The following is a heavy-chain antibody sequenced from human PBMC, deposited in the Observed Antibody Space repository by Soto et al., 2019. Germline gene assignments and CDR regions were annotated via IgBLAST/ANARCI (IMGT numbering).Heavy chain of an antibody. CDR3: AATIVVVPAAMRGYYYYGMDV. D-gene: IGHD2-2*01. Sequence: ASVKVSCKASGYSFTSYGINWVRQAPGQGLEWMGWISAKHGNTHYAQKLQGRVTMTTDTSTSTAYMELSSLRSEDTAVYYCAATIVVVPAAMRGYYYYGMDVWGQGTTVTVSS. V-gene: IGHV1-18*01. CDR1: GYSFTSYG. CDR2: ISAKHGNT. J-gene: IGHJ6*02.